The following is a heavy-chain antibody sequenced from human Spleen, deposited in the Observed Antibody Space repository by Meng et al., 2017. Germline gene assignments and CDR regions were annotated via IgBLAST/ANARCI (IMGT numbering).Heavy chain of an antibody. CDR2: ISWNSGSI. D-gene: IGHD5-24*01. Sequence: SLKISCAASGFTFDDYAMHWVRQAPGKGLEWVSGISWNSGSIGYADSVKGRFTISGDNSKNTLYLQMDSLRADDTAVYYCARSKDPSRNYYYYGMDVWGQGTTVTVSS. CDR3: ARSKDPSRNYYYYGMDV. CDR1: GFTFDDYA. V-gene: IGHV3-9*01. J-gene: IGHJ6*02.